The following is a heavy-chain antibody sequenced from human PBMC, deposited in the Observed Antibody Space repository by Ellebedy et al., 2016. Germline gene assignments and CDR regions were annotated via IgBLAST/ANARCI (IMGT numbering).Heavy chain of an antibody. CDR3: ATKRYGASDI. J-gene: IGHJ3*02. CDR1: GLTVSSNY. V-gene: IGHV3-53*01. Sequence: GESLKISXAASGLTVSSNYMTWVRQAPGKRLEWVSLIYSHGKTYYADSVRGRFTISSDNSKNSFFLQMNSLRAEDTAMYYCATKRYGASDIWGQGTKVTVSS. D-gene: IGHD4-17*01. CDR2: IYSHGKT.